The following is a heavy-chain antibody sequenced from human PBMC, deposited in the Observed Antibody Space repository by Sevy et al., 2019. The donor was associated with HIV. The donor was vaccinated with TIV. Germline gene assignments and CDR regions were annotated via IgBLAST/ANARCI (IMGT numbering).Heavy chain of an antibody. CDR2: MNWKGDNT. CDR3: ARNTYYYDSTGYGAFDL. V-gene: IGHV3-20*04. D-gene: IGHD3-22*01. J-gene: IGHJ3*01. Sequence: GGSLRLSCAASGFTFSDYAMSWVRQRPGQGLEWVSSMNWKGDNTGYADSLKGRFTISRDKAKNSLYLDIVSLRVEDTALYYCARNTYYYDSTGYGAFDLWGQGTMVTVSS. CDR1: GFTFSDYA.